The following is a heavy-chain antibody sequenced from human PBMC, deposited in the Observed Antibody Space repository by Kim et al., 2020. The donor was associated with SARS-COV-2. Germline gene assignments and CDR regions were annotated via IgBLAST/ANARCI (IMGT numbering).Heavy chain of an antibody. J-gene: IGHJ6*02. CDR1: GFTFSSYD. CDR2: IGTAGDT. Sequence: GGSLRLSCAASGFTFSSYDMHWVRQATGKGLEWVSAIGTAGDTYYPGSVKGRFTISRENAKNSLYLQMNSLRAGDTAVYYCARGVVGYSSEGEGMDVWGQGTTVTVSS. CDR3: ARGVVGYSSEGEGMDV. V-gene: IGHV3-13*01. D-gene: IGHD6-25*01.